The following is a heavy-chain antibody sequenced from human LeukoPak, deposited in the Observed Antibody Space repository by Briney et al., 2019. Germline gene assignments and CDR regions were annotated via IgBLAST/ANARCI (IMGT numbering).Heavy chain of an antibody. J-gene: IGHJ5*02. CDR3: ARAPIAVAGNWFDP. D-gene: IGHD6-19*01. V-gene: IGHV4-59*11. CDR2: IYYSGST. Sequence: SETLSLTCTVSGGSISSHYWSWIRQPPGKGLEWIGYIYYSGSTNYNPSLKSRVTISVDTSKNQFSLKLSSVTAADTAVYYCARAPIAVAGNWFDPWGQGTLVTVSS. CDR1: GGSISSHY.